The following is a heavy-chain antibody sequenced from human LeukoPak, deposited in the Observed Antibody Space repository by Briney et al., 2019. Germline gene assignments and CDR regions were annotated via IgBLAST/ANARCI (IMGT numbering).Heavy chain of an antibody. D-gene: IGHD3-22*01. CDR2: ISAYNGNT. Sequence: ASVKVSCKASGYTFTSYGISWVRQAPGQGLEWMGWISAYNGNTNYAQKLQGRVTMTTDTSTSTAYMELRSLRSDDTAVYYCAGVRGDYYDGPFDYWGQGTLVTVSS. CDR1: GYTFTSYG. J-gene: IGHJ4*02. V-gene: IGHV1-18*04. CDR3: AGVRGDYYDGPFDY.